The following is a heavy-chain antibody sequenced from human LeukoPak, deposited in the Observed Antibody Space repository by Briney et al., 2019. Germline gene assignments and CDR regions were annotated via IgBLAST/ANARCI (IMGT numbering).Heavy chain of an antibody. CDR1: GYTLTSNY. Sequence: ASVQVSCKASGYTLTSNYIHWVRQALGQGLEWMGIINPSGGSTTYAQKFQGRVTMTRDTSTSTVYMELTSLRSEDTAVYYCAKGRSDFFAYYYYLDVWGKGTTVTVSS. CDR3: AKGRSDFFAYYYYLDV. V-gene: IGHV1-46*03. CDR2: INPSGGST. J-gene: IGHJ6*03. D-gene: IGHD2-21*02.